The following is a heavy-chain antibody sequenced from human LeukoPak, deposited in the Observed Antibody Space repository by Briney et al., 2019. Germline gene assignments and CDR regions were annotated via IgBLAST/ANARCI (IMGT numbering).Heavy chain of an antibody. J-gene: IGHJ4*02. CDR2: IYHSGST. Sequence: PSETLSLTCTVSGYSISSGYYWGWIRQPPGKGLEWIGSIYHSGSTYYNPSLKSRVTISVDTSKNQFSLKLSSVTAADTAVYYCARDPVVNPTYYFDYWGQGTLVTDSS. D-gene: IGHD3-22*01. CDR1: GYSISSGYY. V-gene: IGHV4-38-2*02. CDR3: ARDPVVNPTYYFDY.